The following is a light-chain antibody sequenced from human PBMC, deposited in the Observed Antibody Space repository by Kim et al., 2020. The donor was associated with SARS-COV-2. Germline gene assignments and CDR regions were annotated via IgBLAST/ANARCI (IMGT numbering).Light chain of an antibody. CDR2: MAT. V-gene: IGKV1-NL1*01. CDR1: LDIDDS. J-gene: IGKJ4*01. CDR3: QQYSTMPLS. Sequence: IQMTQSPSSVSASVGGTVTVTCRASLDIDDSLAWYQHKPGKAPKLLVYMATRLESGVPSRFRGSGSGKGFTLRITSLQPEDFGTYFCQQYSTMPLSFGGGTKLEI.